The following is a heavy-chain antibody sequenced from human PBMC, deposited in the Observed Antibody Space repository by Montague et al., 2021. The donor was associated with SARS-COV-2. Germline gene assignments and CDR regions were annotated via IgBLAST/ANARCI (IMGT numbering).Heavy chain of an antibody. Sequence: SETLSLTCSISGGSISGFYWRWFRQPPGKGLEWIGYISDSGSTNYNPSLTSRVTMSVDTSKNQFSLKVNSVTAADTAVYYCARHYSATLPAVYWGQGTLVTVSS. CDR1: GGSISGFY. J-gene: IGHJ4*02. V-gene: IGHV4-59*08. D-gene: IGHD2-15*01. CDR3: ARHYSATLPAVY. CDR2: ISDSGST.